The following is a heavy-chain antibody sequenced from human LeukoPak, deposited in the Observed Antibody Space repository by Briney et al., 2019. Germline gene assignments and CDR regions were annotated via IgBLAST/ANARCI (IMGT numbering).Heavy chain of an antibody. V-gene: IGHV3-23*01. D-gene: IGHD5-12*01. CDR2: ISGSGGST. J-gene: IGHJ4*02. CDR3: AKDPQYSGYDYGYYFDY. Sequence: GGSLRLSCAASGFTFSSYGMSWVRQAPGKGLEWVSAISGSGGSTYYADSVKGRFTISRDDSKNTLYLQMNSLRAEDTAVYYCAKDPQYSGYDYGYYFDYWGQGTLVTVSS. CDR1: GFTFSSYG.